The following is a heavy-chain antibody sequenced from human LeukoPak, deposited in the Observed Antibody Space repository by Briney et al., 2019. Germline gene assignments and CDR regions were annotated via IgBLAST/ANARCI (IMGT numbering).Heavy chain of an antibody. J-gene: IGHJ4*02. CDR3: ARKGGRFVVVPAAHPYFDY. V-gene: IGHV4-34*01. D-gene: IGHD2-2*01. CDR2: INHSGST. CDR1: GGSFSGYY. Sequence: SSETLSLTCAVYGGSFSGYYWSRIRQPPGKGLEWIGEINHSGSTNYNPSLKSRVTISVDTSKNQFSLKLSSVTAADTAVYYCARKGGRFVVVPAAHPYFDYWGQGTLATVSS.